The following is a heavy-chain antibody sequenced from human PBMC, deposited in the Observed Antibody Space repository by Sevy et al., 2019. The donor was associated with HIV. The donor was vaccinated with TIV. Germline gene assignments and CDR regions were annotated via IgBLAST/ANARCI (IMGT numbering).Heavy chain of an antibody. CDR2: IYYSGST. CDR3: ARGGPTPGYYYYMDV. CDR1: GGSISSYY. D-gene: IGHD1-26*01. V-gene: IGHV4-59*01. Sequence: SKTLSLTCTVSGGSISSYYWSWIRQPPGKGLEWIGYIYYSGSTNYNPSLKSRVTISVDTSKNQFSLKLSSVTAADTAVYYCARGGPTPGYYYYMDVWGKGTTVTVSS. J-gene: IGHJ6*03.